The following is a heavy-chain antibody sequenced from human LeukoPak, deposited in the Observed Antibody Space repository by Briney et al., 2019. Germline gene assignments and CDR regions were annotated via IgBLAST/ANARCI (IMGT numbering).Heavy chain of an antibody. CDR2: ISGSGGST. D-gene: IGHD2-15*01. V-gene: IGHV3-23*01. CDR3: AVDPDIVVVVAATENWFDP. CDR1: GFTFSNYG. Sequence: GGSLRLSCAASGFTFSNYGMHWVRQAPGKGLEWVSAISGSGGSTYYADSVKGRFTISRDNSKNTLYLQMNSLRAEDTAVYYCAVDPDIVVVVAATENWFDPWGQGTLVTVSS. J-gene: IGHJ5*02.